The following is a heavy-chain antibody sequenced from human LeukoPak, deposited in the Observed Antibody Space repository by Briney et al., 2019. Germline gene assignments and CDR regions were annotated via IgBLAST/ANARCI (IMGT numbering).Heavy chain of an antibody. D-gene: IGHD3-16*01. Sequence: PSETLSLTCAVSGYSISSGYYWGWIRQPPGKGLEWIGSIYRSGSTYYNPSLKSRVTISVDTSKNQFSLKLSSVTAADTAVYYCARHAPGVGGAFDIWGQGTMVTVSS. CDR2: IYRSGST. J-gene: IGHJ3*02. CDR3: ARHAPGVGGAFDI. V-gene: IGHV4-38-2*01. CDR1: GYSISSGYY.